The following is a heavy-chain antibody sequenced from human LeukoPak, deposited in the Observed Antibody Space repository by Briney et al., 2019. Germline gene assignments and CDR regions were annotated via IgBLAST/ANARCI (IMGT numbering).Heavy chain of an antibody. Sequence: ASVKVSCKASGGTFSSYAISWVRQAPGQGLEWMGGIIPIFGTANYAQKFQGRVTITADESTSTAYMELSSLRSEDTAVYYCARGNEQLGYYYYYYMDVWGKGTTVTVSS. V-gene: IGHV1-69*13. CDR3: ARGNEQLGYYYYYYMDV. CDR1: GGTFSSYA. CDR2: IIPIFGTA. J-gene: IGHJ6*03. D-gene: IGHD6-13*01.